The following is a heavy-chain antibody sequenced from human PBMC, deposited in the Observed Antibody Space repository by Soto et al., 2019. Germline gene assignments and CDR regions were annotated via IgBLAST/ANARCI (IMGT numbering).Heavy chain of an antibody. V-gene: IGHV4-59*08. Sequence: QVQLQQSGPRLVKPSETLSLTCTVSSGPDRSHNWGWIRQPPGRGLEWIGYVYYTGDTAYNPSHRCRLAIATATSTNDISLTLNAVTAADTAVYYCVRQGLDSLHGLVDVWGQGTTVSVSS. CDR2: VYYTGDT. D-gene: IGHD2-15*01. J-gene: IGHJ6*02. CDR1: SGPDRSHN. CDR3: VRQGLDSLHGLVDV.